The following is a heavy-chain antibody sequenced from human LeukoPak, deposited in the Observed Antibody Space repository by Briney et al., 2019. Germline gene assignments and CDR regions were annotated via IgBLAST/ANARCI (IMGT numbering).Heavy chain of an antibody. Sequence: SETLSLTCTVSGGSISSYCWSWIRQPPGKGLEWIGYIYYSRSTNYNPPLKSRVTISVDTSKNQFSLKLSSVTAADTAVYYCARVRGSGHPTYYYYGTDVWGQGTTVTASS. V-gene: IGHV4-59*01. D-gene: IGHD3-10*01. J-gene: IGHJ6*02. CDR2: IYYSRST. CDR3: ARVRGSGHPTYYYYGTDV. CDR1: GGSISSYC.